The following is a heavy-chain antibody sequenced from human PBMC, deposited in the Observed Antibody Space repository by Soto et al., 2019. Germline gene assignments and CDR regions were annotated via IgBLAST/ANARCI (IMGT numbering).Heavy chain of an antibody. J-gene: IGHJ4*02. CDR1: GFTFSSYG. Sequence: GGSLRLSCAASGFTFSSYGMHWVRQAPGKGLEWVAVISYDGSNKYYADSVKGRFTISRDNSKNTLYLQMNSLRAEDTAVYYCAKELPTSSGWFVGVDYWGQGTLVTVSS. V-gene: IGHV3-30*18. CDR3: AKELPTSSGWFVGVDY. D-gene: IGHD6-19*01. CDR2: ISYDGSNK.